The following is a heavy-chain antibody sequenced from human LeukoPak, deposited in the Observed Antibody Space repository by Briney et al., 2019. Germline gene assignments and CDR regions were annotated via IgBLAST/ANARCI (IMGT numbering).Heavy chain of an antibody. CDR1: GFTFSTYG. CDR2: IWYDGSNK. J-gene: IGHJ3*02. CDR3: ARAKDNSGRDGFDI. Sequence: PGRSLRLSCAASGFTFSTYGIHWVRQAPGKGLEWVAVIWYDGSNKCYADSVKGRFTISRDNSKNTLYLQMNSLRAEDTAVYYCARAKDNSGRDGFDIWGQGTMVTVSS. V-gene: IGHV3-33*01. D-gene: IGHD6-19*01.